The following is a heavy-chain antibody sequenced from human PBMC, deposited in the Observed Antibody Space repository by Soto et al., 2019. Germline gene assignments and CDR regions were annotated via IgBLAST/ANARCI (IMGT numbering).Heavy chain of an antibody. J-gene: IGHJ4*02. Sequence: VGSLRLSGAASGVTFSNFEMNWVRQAPGKGLEWVSYISSSANTIYYADSVKGRFTVSRDNAKNSLYLQMHSLRAEDTAVYYCARAAPNFWSGYPNFFDYWGQGTMVTVSS. V-gene: IGHV3-48*03. D-gene: IGHD3-3*01. CDR3: ARAAPNFWSGYPNFFDY. CDR2: ISSSANTI. CDR1: GVTFSNFE.